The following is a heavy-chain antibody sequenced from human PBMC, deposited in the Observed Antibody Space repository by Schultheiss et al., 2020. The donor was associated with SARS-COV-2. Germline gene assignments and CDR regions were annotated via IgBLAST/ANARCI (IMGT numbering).Heavy chain of an antibody. J-gene: IGHJ2*01. D-gene: IGHD3-3*01. CDR1: GGSISGDY. V-gene: IGHV4-59*01. Sequence: QTLSLTCTVSGGSISGDYWSWIRQPPGKGLEWIGYISDSGSTNYNPSLKSRVTMSVDTSKNQFSLNLSSVTAADTAVYFCARDSRRWRFFDLWGRGTLVTVSS. CDR2: ISDSGST. CDR3: ARDSRRWRFFDL.